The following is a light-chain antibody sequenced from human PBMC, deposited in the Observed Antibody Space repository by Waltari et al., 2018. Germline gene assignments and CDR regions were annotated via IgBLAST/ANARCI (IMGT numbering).Light chain of an antibody. Sequence: EIVLTQSPATLSLSPGDRATLSCRASQSVSSYLAWYQQKPGQAPRLLIYDASNRATGIPARFSCSGSGTDFTLTISSLEPEDFAVYYCQQRSNWPLTFGGGTKVEIK. CDR3: QQRSNWPLT. J-gene: IGKJ4*01. CDR2: DAS. V-gene: IGKV3-11*01. CDR1: QSVSSY.